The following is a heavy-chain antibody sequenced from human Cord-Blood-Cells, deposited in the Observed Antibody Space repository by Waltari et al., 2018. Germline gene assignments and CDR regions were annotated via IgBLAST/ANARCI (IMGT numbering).Heavy chain of an antibody. D-gene: IGHD3-3*01. CDR1: GYTFTSYY. J-gene: IGHJ6*03. CDR3: ARDSPYYDFWSGYYYYYMDV. Sequence: SGAEVKKPGASVKVSCKASGYTFTSYYMHWVRQAPGQGLEWMGIINPSGGSTSYAQKFQGRVTMTRDTSTSTVYMELSSLRSEDTAAYYCARDSPYYDFWSGYYYYYMDVWGKGTTVTVSS. CDR2: INPSGGST. V-gene: IGHV1-46*01.